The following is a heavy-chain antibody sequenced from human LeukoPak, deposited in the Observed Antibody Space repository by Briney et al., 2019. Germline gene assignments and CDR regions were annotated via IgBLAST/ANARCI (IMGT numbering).Heavy chain of an antibody. V-gene: IGHV3-48*01. Sequence: GGSLRLSCAASGFTFSSYSMNWVRQAPGKGLEWVSYISSSGSTIYYADSVKGRFTISRDNAKNSLYLQMNSLRAEDTAVYYCARAPDIVVVPAGHTSFDYWGQGTLVTVSS. J-gene: IGHJ4*02. CDR2: ISSSGSTI. CDR1: GFTFSSYS. CDR3: ARAPDIVVVPAGHTSFDY. D-gene: IGHD2-2*01.